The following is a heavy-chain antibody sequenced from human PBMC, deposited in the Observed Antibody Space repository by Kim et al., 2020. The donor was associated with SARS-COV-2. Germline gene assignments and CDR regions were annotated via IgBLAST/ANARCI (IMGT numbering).Heavy chain of an antibody. Sequence: GGSLRLSCATSGFTFSAYDMNLVRRAAGKGLEWLSFITKSCTARYYADAVKGRFTITRDNAKNSLYLQMNSLRDEDTALYYCVRDRMGGAFDIWGQGTMVTVSS. CDR3: VRDRMGGAFDI. V-gene: IGHV3-48*02. CDR1: GFTFSAYD. J-gene: IGHJ3*02. D-gene: IGHD3-16*01. CDR2: ITKSCTAR.